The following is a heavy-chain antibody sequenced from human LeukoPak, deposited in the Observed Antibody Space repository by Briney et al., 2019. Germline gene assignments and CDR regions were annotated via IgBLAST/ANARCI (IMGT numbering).Heavy chain of an antibody. Sequence: SETLSLTCTVSGGSISPYFWSWIRQPPGKGLEWIGYISYSGSTNYNPSLKSRVAISVDTSKNQFSLQLSSVTAADTAVYYCARDDYRGVTNFDPWGQGTLVTVSS. CDR1: GGSISPYF. V-gene: IGHV4-59*01. J-gene: IGHJ5*02. CDR3: ARDDYRGVTNFDP. CDR2: ISYSGST. D-gene: IGHD3-10*01.